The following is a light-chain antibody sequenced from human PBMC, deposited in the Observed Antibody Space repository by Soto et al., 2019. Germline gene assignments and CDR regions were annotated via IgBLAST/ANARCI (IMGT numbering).Light chain of an antibody. Sequence: EIVLTQSPGTLSLSPGERATLSCRASQTFSNSFLSWFQQIPGQAPRLRIYGASMRATGIPDRFSGSGSGTDFTLTISRLEPEDFAVYYCQQCGSSSTCGQGTRLEIK. CDR1: QTFSNSF. J-gene: IGKJ5*01. V-gene: IGKV3-20*01. CDR2: GAS. CDR3: QQCGSSST.